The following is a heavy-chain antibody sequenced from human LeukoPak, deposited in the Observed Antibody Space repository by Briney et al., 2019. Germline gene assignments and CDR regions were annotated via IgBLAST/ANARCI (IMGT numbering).Heavy chain of an antibody. CDR3: AREIQRFIAVAGMGYFDL. D-gene: IGHD6-19*01. CDR2: IKQDGSEK. J-gene: IGHJ2*01. CDR1: GFTFSSYW. Sequence: PGGSLRLSCAASGFTFSSYWMSWVRQAPGKGLEWVANIKQDGSEKYYVDSVKGRFTISRDNAKNSLYLQMNSLRAEDTAVYYRAREIQRFIAVAGMGYFDLWGRGTLVTVSS. V-gene: IGHV3-7*01.